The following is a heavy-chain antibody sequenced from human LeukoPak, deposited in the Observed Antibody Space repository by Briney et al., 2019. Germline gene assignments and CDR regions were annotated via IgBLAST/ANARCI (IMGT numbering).Heavy chain of an antibody. CDR3: ARGYYSGSGSYFDC. J-gene: IGHJ4*02. V-gene: IGHV3-33*01. CDR2: IWHDGSNK. CDR1: GFTFSHYG. D-gene: IGHD3-10*01. Sequence: GGSLRLSCAASGFTFSHYGMLWVRQAPGKGLEWVAVIWHDGSNKFYADSVKGRLTISRDNSKNTLYLQMNSLRAEDTAVYYCARGYYSGSGSYFDCWGQGTLVTVSS.